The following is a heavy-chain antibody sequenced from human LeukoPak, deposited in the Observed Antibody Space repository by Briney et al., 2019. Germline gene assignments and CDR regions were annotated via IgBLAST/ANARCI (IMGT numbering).Heavy chain of an antibody. CDR1: GGSISSYY. CDR2: IYTSGST. CDR3: ARDKSVDFWSGYYTLFDY. J-gene: IGHJ4*02. Sequence: SETLSLTCTVSGGSISSYYWSWIRQPAGKGLEWIGRIYTSGSTNYNPSLKSRVTMSVDTSMNQFSLKLSSVTAADTAVYYCARDKSVDFWSGYYTLFDYWGQGTLVTVSS. V-gene: IGHV4-4*07. D-gene: IGHD3-3*01.